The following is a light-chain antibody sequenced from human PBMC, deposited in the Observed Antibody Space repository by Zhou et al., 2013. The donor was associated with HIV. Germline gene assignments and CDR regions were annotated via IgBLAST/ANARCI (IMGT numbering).Light chain of an antibody. CDR2: TAS. CDR3: QQYNSHSRT. Sequence: AIQMTQSPSSLSASLGDRVTITCRASQDIRSDLVWYQQKPGEAPKLLIYTASTLQNGVSSRFSGSRSVTDFTLTISSLQPDDFATYYCQQYNSHSRTFGQGTTVE. J-gene: IGKJ1*01. V-gene: IGKV1-6*01. CDR1: QDIRSD.